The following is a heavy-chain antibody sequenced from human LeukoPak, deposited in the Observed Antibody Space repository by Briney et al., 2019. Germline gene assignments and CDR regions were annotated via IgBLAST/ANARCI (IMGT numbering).Heavy chain of an antibody. CDR2: ISGSGGST. J-gene: IGHJ4*02. CDR3: AKVRRIRITIFGVARGEYYFDY. D-gene: IGHD3-3*01. V-gene: IGHV3-23*01. Sequence: PGGSLRLSCAASGFTFSSYSMNWVRQAPGKGLEWVSAISGSGGSTYYADSVKGRFTISRDNSKNTLYLQMNSLRAEDTAVYYCAKVRRIRITIFGVARGEYYFDYWGQGTLVTVSS. CDR1: GFTFSSYS.